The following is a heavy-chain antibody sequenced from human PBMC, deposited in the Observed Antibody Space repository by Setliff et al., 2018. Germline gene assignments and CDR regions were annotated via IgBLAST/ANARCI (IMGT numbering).Heavy chain of an antibody. J-gene: IGHJ4*02. CDR3: ERLVRYCSTTSCQRTSGDDF. CDR1: GGTFSSDV. V-gene: IGHV1-69*13. D-gene: IGHD2-2*01. Sequence: SVKVSCKASGGTFSSDVITWVRQAPGQGLEWMGRLIPILRKTNYAENFQGRVSITADGSTNTVHMEVTSLRTEDTAVYYCERLVRYCSTTSCQRTSGDDFWGLGTLVTVSS. CDR2: LIPILRKT.